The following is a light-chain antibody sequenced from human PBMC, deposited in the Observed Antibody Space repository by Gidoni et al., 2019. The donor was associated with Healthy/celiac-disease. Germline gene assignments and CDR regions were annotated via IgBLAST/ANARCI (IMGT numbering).Light chain of an antibody. CDR3: QQRSNWIT. J-gene: IGKJ5*01. CDR1: QSVSSY. CDR2: DAS. Sequence: IVLTPSPATLSLSPGERATLSSRARQSVSSYLAWYQQKPGQAPRLLIYDASNRATGIPARFSGSGSGTDFTLTISSLEPEDFAVYYCQQRSNWITFXQXTRLEIK. V-gene: IGKV3-11*01.